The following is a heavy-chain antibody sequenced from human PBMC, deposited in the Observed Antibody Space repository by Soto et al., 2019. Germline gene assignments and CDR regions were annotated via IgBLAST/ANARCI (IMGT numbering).Heavy chain of an antibody. CDR3: ARDDSSGYPVPYEY. CDR2: INPYNGHT. J-gene: IGHJ4*02. CDR1: GYTFTSYG. V-gene: IGHV1-18*01. D-gene: IGHD3-22*01. Sequence: QVQLVQSGAEVKQPGASVKVSCKASGYTFTSYGISWVRQAPGQGLEWMGWINPYNGHTYYAENLQGRVTMTTDTSSNTAYMELRSLRSVDTALFYCARDDSSGYPVPYEYWGQGTLVTVSS.